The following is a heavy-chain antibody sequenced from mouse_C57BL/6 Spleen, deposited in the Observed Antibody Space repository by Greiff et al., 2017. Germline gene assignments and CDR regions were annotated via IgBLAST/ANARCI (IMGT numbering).Heavy chain of an antibody. D-gene: IGHD2-3*01. CDR2: IDPETGGT. CDR1: GYTFTDYE. J-gene: IGHJ3*01. V-gene: IGHV1-15*01. Sequence: QVQLKESGAELVRPGASVTLSCKASGYTFTDYEMHWVKQTPVHGLEWIGAIDPETGGTAYNQKFKGKAILTADKSSSTAYMELRSLTSEDSAVYYCTRRNPYDGFTGFAYWGQGTLVTVSA. CDR3: TRRNPYDGFTGFAY.